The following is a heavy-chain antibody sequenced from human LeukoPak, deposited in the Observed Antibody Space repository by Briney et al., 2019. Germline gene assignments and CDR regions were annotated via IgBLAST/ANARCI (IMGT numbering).Heavy chain of an antibody. V-gene: IGHV4-61*02. D-gene: IGHD6-19*01. CDR1: GGSISSLNYH. Sequence: PSETLSLTCTVSGGSISSLNYHWPWIRQPAGTGQELIWRIYTSASTHYRPSFKSRVTISIASSKNQFSLKLSSVTAADTAVYYCARDPGGSGPASWGPGTLVTVSS. CDR2: IYTSAST. CDR3: ARDPGGSGPAS. J-gene: IGHJ5*02.